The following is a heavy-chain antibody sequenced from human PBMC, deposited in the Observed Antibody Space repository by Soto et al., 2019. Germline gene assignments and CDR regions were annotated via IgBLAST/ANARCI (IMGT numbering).Heavy chain of an antibody. D-gene: IGHD2-2*01. Sequence: GESLKISCKGSGYSFTSYWISWVRQMPGKGLEWMGRIDPSDSYTNYSPSFQGHVTISADKSISTAYLQWSSLKASDTAMYYCASDSSLRCSSTSCYEDYYYGMDVWGQGTTVTVS. CDR2: IDPSDSYT. CDR3: ASDSSLRCSSTSCYEDYYYGMDV. CDR1: GYSFTSYW. J-gene: IGHJ6*02. V-gene: IGHV5-10-1*01.